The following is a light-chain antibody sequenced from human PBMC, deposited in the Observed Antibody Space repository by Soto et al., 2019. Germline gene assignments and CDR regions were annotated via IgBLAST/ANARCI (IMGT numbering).Light chain of an antibody. CDR1: QTIAMY. CDR2: TTS. CDR3: QQSFTTPYT. Sequence: DIQMTQSPSSLSASVGDRVTITCRASQTIAMYVNWFQQKPGKAPKHLIYTTSSLQSGVPPRFSCSGSETDLTLNISRLQPEDSATYYWQQSFTTPYTFGQGTKLEIK. J-gene: IGKJ2*01. V-gene: IGKV1-39*01.